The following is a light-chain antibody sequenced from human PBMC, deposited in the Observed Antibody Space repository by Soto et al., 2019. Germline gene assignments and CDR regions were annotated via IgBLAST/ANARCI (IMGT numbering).Light chain of an antibody. Sequence: DIQMTQSPSTLSASVGDRVTITCRASQDILSWLAWYQQKPGKVPNLLIYKASSLESGVPSRFSGSGSGTEFTLTISGLQPDDFATYYCQQYNNYPYTFGQGTKLEIK. J-gene: IGKJ2*01. V-gene: IGKV1-5*03. CDR1: QDILSW. CDR3: QQYNNYPYT. CDR2: KAS.